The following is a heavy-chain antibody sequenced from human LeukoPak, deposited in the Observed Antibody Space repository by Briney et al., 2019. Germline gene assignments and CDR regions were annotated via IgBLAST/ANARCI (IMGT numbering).Heavy chain of an antibody. CDR2: ISSSSSYI. V-gene: IGHV3-21*04. CDR3: AKDSRRYSGSSAFDY. J-gene: IGHJ4*02. D-gene: IGHD1-26*01. CDR1: GFTFSSYS. Sequence: PGGSLRLSCAASGFTFSSYSMNWVRQAPGKGLEWVSSISSSSSYIYYADSVKGRFTLSRDNAKNSLYLQMNSLRAEDTALYYCAKDSRRYSGSSAFDYWGQGTLVTVSS.